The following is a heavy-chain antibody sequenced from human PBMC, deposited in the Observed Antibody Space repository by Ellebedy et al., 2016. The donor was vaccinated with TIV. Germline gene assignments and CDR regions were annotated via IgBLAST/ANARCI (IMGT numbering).Heavy chain of an antibody. Sequence: GESLKISXKGSGYSFTSYWIGWVRQMPGKGLEWMGIIYPGDSDTRYSPSFQGQVTISADKSISTAYLQWSSLKASDTAMYYCARLPGGESGSSWFDYWGQGTLVTVSS. CDR2: IYPGDSDT. CDR3: ARLPGGESGSSWFDY. CDR1: GYSFTSYW. J-gene: IGHJ4*02. V-gene: IGHV5-51*01. D-gene: IGHD1-26*01.